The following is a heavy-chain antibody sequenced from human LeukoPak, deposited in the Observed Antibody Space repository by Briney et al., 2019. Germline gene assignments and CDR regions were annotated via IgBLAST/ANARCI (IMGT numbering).Heavy chain of an antibody. V-gene: IGHV3-21*01. CDR2: ISSSSSYI. Sequence: GGPLNPSCAASGFTFRSISMSWVRKAPGKGLKWFSSISSSSSYIYYADSVKGRLTISRDNAKNSLYLQMNSLRAEDTAVYYCARAVWSGYSSPHYYYYGMDVWGQGTTVTVSS. CDR3: ARAVWSGYSSPHYYYYGMDV. D-gene: IGHD3-3*01. CDR1: GFTFRSIS. J-gene: IGHJ6*02.